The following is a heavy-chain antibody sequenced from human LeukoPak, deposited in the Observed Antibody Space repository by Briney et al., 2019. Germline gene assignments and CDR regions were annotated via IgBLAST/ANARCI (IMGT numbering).Heavy chain of an antibody. CDR1: GFTFSSYA. CDR2: ISGSGGST. J-gene: IGHJ3*01. Sequence: GGSLRLSCAASGFTFSSYAMSWVRQAPGKGLEWVSAISGSGGSTYYADSLEGRFTISRDNSKNTLYLQSNNLRAEDTAVYYCAKPREQQLLRIAFDVWGQGTMVTVSS. V-gene: IGHV3-23*01. CDR3: AKPREQQLLRIAFDV. D-gene: IGHD5/OR15-5a*01.